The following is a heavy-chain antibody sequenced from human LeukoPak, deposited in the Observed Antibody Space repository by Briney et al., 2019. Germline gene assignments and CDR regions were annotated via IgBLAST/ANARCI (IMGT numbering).Heavy chain of an antibody. CDR1: GYTFTSYD. J-gene: IGHJ6*03. D-gene: IGHD6-13*01. CDR2: MNPNSGNT. V-gene: IGHV1-8*03. CDR3: ARARPAAGYYYYYYMDV. Sequence: ASVKVSCKASGYTFTSYDINWVRQATGQGLEWMGWMNPNSGNTGYAQKFQGRVTITRNTSISTAYMELSSLRSEDTAVYYCARARPAAGYYYYYYMDVWGKGTTVTISS.